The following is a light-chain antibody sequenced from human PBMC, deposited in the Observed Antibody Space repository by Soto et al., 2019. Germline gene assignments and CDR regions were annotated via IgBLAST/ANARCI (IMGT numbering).Light chain of an antibody. CDR1: SSDVGGYNY. CDR2: DVS. J-gene: IGLJ2*01. CDR3: SSFTSSSALVL. V-gene: IGLV2-14*01. Sequence: QSALTQPASVSGSPGQSITISCTGTSSDVGGYNYVSWYQQHPGKAPKLMIYDVSNRPSGVSNRFSGSKSGNMASLTISGLQAEDEDDYYCSSFTSSSALVLFGGGTKLTVL.